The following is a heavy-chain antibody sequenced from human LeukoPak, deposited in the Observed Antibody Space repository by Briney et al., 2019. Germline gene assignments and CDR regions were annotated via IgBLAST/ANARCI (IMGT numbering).Heavy chain of an antibody. D-gene: IGHD3-10*01. CDR2: IYTGGST. J-gene: IGHJ4*02. Sequence: PSETLSLTCTVSGGSISSGSYYWSWIRQPAGKGLEWIGRIYTGGSTNYNPSLKSRVTISVDTSKNQFSLKLSSVTAADTAVYYCASWFRRYFDYWGQGTLVTVSS. CDR3: ASWFRRYFDY. V-gene: IGHV4-61*02. CDR1: GGSISSGSYY.